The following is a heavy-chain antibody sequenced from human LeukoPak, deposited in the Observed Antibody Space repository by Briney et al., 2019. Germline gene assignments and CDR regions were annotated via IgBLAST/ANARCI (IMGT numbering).Heavy chain of an antibody. Sequence: ASVKVSCKASGYTFTSYAMNWVRQAPGHGLEWMGWINTNTGNPTYAQGFTGRFVFSLDISVSTAYLQISSLKAEDTAVYYCASAGSSSYYYASDLYYFDYWGQGTLVTVSS. CDR1: GYTFTSYA. J-gene: IGHJ4*02. CDR3: ASAGSSSYYYASDLYYFDY. D-gene: IGHD3-22*01. V-gene: IGHV7-4-1*02. CDR2: INTNTGNP.